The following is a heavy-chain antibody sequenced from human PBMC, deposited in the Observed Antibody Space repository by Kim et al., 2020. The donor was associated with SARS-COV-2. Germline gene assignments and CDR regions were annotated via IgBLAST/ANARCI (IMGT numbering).Heavy chain of an antibody. CDR1: GFTFSSYG. CDR2: IWYDGSNK. V-gene: IGHV3-33*08. D-gene: IGHD1-26*01. Sequence: GGSLRLSCAASGFTFSSYGMHWVRQAPGKGLEWVAVIWYDGSNKYYADSVKGRFTISRDNSKNTLYLQMNSLRAEDTAVYYCARVWDSGSYWGYFDYWGQGTLVTVSS. CDR3: ARVWDSGSYWGYFDY. J-gene: IGHJ4*02.